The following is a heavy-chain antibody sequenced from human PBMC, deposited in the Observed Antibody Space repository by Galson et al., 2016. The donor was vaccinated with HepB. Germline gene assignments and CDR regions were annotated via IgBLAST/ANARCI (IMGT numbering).Heavy chain of an antibody. CDR3: LHSRISDYFDI. J-gene: IGHJ4*02. D-gene: IGHD3-3*02. Sequence: PALVKPTQTLTLTCSFSGFSLTTSGVGVGWIRQPPGKALEWLALIYFNDDKRYNPSLKTRLTITKDTSKSQVVLKMTNIDPVDTTPYYCLHSRISDYFDIWGLGTPVTGSS. V-gene: IGHV2-5*01. CDR1: GFSLTTSGVG. CDR2: IYFNDDK.